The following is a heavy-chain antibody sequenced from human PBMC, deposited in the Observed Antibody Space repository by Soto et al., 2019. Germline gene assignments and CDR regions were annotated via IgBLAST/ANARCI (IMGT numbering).Heavy chain of an antibody. D-gene: IGHD5-18*01. CDR3: ARDPLWGTAMVLWYFAL. Sequence: GGSLRLSCAASGFTFSDYYMSWIRQAPGKGLEWVSYISSSGSTIYYADSVKGRFTISRDNAKNSLYLQMNSLRAEDTAVYYCARDPLWGTAMVLWYFALWGRGTLATVSS. CDR1: GFTFSDYY. V-gene: IGHV3-11*04. J-gene: IGHJ2*01. CDR2: ISSSGSTI.